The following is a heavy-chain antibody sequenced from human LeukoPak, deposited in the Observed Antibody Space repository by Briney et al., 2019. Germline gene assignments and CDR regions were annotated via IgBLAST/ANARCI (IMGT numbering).Heavy chain of an antibody. V-gene: IGHV4-39*01. CDR2: MYYSGIT. Sequence: SETLSLTCTVSGGSISSSSYYWGWVRQPPGKGLEWIGTMYYSGITYYNPSLKSRVTTSVDTSKNQFTLKVSSVTASDTAVYYCARSNWDSNVGIDYWGQGILVIVSS. CDR1: GGSISSSSYY. D-gene: IGHD1-7*01. J-gene: IGHJ4*02. CDR3: ARSNWDSNVGIDY.